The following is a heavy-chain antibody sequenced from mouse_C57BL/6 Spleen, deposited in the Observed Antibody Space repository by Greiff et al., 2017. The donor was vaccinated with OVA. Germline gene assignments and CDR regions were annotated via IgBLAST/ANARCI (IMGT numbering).Heavy chain of an antibody. J-gene: IGHJ3*01. Sequence: QVQLKQSGAELARPGASVKMSCKASGYTFTSYTMHWVKQRPGQGLEWIGYITPSSGYTQYNQKFKDKATLHADKSSSTAYMQLISLTSEDSAVYYCARGTAQVGGFAYWGRGTLVTVSA. D-gene: IGHD3-2*02. CDR1: GYTFTSYT. V-gene: IGHV1-4*01. CDR2: ITPSSGYT. CDR3: ARGTAQVGGFAY.